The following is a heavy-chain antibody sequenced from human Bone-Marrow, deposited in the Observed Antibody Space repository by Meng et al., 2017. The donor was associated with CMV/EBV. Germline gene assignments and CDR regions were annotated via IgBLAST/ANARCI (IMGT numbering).Heavy chain of an antibody. D-gene: IGHD1/OR15-1a*01. CDR1: GFTFSDYY. Sequence: GESLKISCAASGFTFSDYYMSWIRQAPGKGLEWVSYISSSGSTIYYADSVKGRFTSSRDNAKNSLYLQMNSLRAEDTAVYYCAREDAHKEHHWGQGTLVTVSS. V-gene: IGHV3-11*01. CDR3: AREDAHKEHH. J-gene: IGHJ1*01. CDR2: ISSSGSTI.